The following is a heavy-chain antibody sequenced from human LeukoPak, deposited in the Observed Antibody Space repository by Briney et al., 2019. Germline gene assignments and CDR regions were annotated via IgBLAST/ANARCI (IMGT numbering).Heavy chain of an antibody. CDR3: AREYQSFSIAAAGTPLNYYYYYYMDV. V-gene: IGHV3-11*01. J-gene: IGHJ6*03. Sequence: PGGSLRLSCAASGFTFSDSYMTWVRQAPGKGGEWVAYISGSGHDINYSDSVKGRFTISRDNAKNSLYLQMNSLRAEDTALYYCAREYQSFSIAAAGTPLNYYYYYYMDVWGKGTTVTVSS. D-gene: IGHD6-13*01. CDR1: GFTFSDSY. CDR2: ISGSGHDI.